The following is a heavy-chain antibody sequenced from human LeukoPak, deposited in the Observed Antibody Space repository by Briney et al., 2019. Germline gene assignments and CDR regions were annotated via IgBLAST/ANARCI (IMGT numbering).Heavy chain of an antibody. CDR2: ISWNSGSI. CDR1: GFTFDDYA. V-gene: IGHV3-9*01. J-gene: IGHJ3*02. D-gene: IGHD6-13*01. CDR3: AKDYGSSLPYDAFDI. Sequence: PGGSLRLSCAASGFTFDDYAMHWVRHAPGKGLEWVSGISWNSGSIGYADSVKGRFTISRDNAKNSLYLQMNSLRAEDTALYYCAKDYGSSLPYDAFDIWGQGTMVTVSS.